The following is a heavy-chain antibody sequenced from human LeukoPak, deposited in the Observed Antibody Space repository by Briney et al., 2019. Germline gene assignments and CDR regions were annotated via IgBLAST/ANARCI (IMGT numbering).Heavy chain of an antibody. D-gene: IGHD3-22*01. CDR2: ISNDGGGT. CDR3: AKGSSGYFFDL. J-gene: IGHJ4*02. CDR1: GFIFNNYG. Sequence: GGSLRLSCAASGFIFNNYGLVWVRQAPGKGLEWVSAISNDGGGTTYADFVKGRFTISRDNSKNTLFLQMDRLRAEDTALYYCAKGSSGYFFDLWGQGTLVTVSS. V-gene: IGHV3-23*01.